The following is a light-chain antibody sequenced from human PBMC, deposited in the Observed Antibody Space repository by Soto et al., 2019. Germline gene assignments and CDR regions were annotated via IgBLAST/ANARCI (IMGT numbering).Light chain of an antibody. J-gene: IGKJ3*01. Sequence: DIQMTQSPSSLSASVGDRVTVTCRASQSISSYLNWYQQKPGKAPKLLIYAASSLQSGVPSRFSGSGSGTDFTLTISSLQPDDFATYYCQQYNSLFGPGTKVDI. CDR1: QSISSY. CDR2: AAS. CDR3: QQYNSL. V-gene: IGKV1-39*01.